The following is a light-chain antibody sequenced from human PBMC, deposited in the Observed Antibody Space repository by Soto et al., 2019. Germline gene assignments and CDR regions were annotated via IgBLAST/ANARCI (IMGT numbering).Light chain of an antibody. J-gene: IGKJ3*01. CDR3: QQYGSSPVT. CDR2: AAS. CDR1: QSVSRNS. V-gene: IGKV3-20*01. Sequence: EIVLTQSPGTLSLSPGERATLSCRASQSVSRNSLAWYQHKRGQAPRLLIYAASSRATVIPDRFSGSGSGTDFTLTISRLEPEDFAVYYCQQYGSSPVTFGPGTKVEIK.